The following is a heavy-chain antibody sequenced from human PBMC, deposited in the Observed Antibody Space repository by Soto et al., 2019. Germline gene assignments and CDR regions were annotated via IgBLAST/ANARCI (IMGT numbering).Heavy chain of an antibody. V-gene: IGHV4-4*02. Sequence: SEPHSLIGSVSDDNSISRHWWSSMRQTPGEGLEWIGQISHSGSTNYNTSLTSRVTISVDKSKNHFSLNMTSVNAADTAVYYCAARNFWSGPWTDSGLDYWGQGTLVPVFS. CDR2: ISHSGST. D-gene: IGHD3-3*01. CDR3: AARNFWSGPWTDSGLDY. CDR1: DDNSISRHW. J-gene: IGHJ4*02.